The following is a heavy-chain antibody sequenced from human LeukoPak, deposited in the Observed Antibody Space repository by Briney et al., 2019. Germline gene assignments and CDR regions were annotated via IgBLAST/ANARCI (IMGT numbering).Heavy chain of an antibody. CDR3: ARGRYSYGSR. V-gene: IGHV4-61*01. J-gene: IGHJ4*02. CDR1: GGSVSSGSYY. CDR2: IYYSGST. Sequence: SETLSLTCTVSGGSVSSGSYYWSWIRQPPGKGLEWIGYIYYSGSTNYNPSLKSRVTISVDTSKNQFSLKLSSVTAADMAVYYCARGRYSYGSRWGQGTLVTVSS. D-gene: IGHD5-18*01.